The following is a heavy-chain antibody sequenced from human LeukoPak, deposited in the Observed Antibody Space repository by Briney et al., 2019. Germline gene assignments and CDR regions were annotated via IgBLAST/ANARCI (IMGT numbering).Heavy chain of an antibody. CDR2: IYHSGST. CDR3: ARGATLQYCSGGSCYWSWFDP. V-gene: IGHV4-38-2*01. D-gene: IGHD2-15*01. J-gene: IGHJ5*02. CDR1: GYSISSGYY. Sequence: SETLSLTCAVSGYSISSGYYWGWIRQPPGKGLEWIGSIYHSGSTYYNPSLKSRVTISVDTSKNQFSLKLSSVTAADTAVYYCARGATLQYCSGGSCYWSWFDPWGQGTLVTVSS.